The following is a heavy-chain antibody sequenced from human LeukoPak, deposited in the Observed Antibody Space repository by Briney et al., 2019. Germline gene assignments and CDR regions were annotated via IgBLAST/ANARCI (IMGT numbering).Heavy chain of an antibody. D-gene: IGHD2/OR15-2a*01. CDR1: GGTFSSYA. J-gene: IGHJ6*02. V-gene: IGHV1-69*04. Sequence: SVKVSCKASGGTFSSYAISWVRQAPGQGLEWMGRIIPILGIANYAQKFQGRVTMTRDTSTSTVYMELSSLRSEDTAVYYCARFLYGMDVWGQGTTVTVSS. CDR2: IIPILGIA. CDR3: ARFLYGMDV.